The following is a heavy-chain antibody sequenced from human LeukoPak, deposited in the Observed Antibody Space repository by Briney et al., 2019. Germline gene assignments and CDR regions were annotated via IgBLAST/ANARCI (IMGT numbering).Heavy chain of an antibody. D-gene: IGHD3-10*02. CDR1: GFIFSSYS. V-gene: IGHV3-21*01. J-gene: IGHJ6*04. CDR2: ISSSSSYI. Sequence: GGSLRLSCAASGFIFSSYSMNWVRQAPGKGLEWVSSISSSSSYIYYADSVKGRFTISRDNAKNSLYLQMNSLRAEDTAVYYCAELGITMIGGVWGKGTTVTISS. CDR3: AELGITMIGGV.